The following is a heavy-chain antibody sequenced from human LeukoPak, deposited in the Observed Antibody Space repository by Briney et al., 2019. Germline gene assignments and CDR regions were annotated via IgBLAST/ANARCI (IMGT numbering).Heavy chain of an antibody. J-gene: IGHJ4*02. V-gene: IGHV4-39*07. CDR1: GGSISKSYLY. CDR2: IYYSGKT. Sequence: SETLSLTCTVSGGSISKSYLYWGWIRQPPGKGLEWIGTIYYSGKTFYNSSLKSRVTISVDTSKNQFSLKLSSVTAADTAVYFCARGFRGDNFDYWGQGTLVTVSS. D-gene: IGHD7-27*01. CDR3: ARGFRGDNFDY.